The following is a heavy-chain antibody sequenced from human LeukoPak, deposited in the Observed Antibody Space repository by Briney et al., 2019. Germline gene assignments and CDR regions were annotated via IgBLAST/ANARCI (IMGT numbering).Heavy chain of an antibody. CDR3: ARFYGSGSLNYYYYYCMDV. D-gene: IGHD3-10*01. J-gene: IGHJ6*03. V-gene: IGHV4-61*01. CDR1: GGSISSGSYY. Sequence: PSETLSLTCTVSGGSISSGSYYWSWIRQPPGKGLEWIGYIYYSGSTNYNPSLKSRVTISVDTSKNQFSLKLSSVTAADTAVYYCARFYGSGSLNYYYYYCMDVWGKGTTVTVSS. CDR2: IYYSGST.